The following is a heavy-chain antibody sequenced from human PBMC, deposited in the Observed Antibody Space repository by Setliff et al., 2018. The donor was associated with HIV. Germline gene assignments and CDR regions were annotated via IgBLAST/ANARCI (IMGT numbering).Heavy chain of an antibody. CDR3: AGGRLRSSWYAHHDAFDI. V-gene: IGHV4-38-2*02. J-gene: IGHJ3*02. CDR2: IYHGRNT. D-gene: IGHD6-13*01. CDR1: GYSISSGFY. Sequence: PSETLSLTCTVSGYSISSGFYWGWIRQPPGKGLEWIWSIYHGRNTYYITSLQSRVTISVDTSKNQFSLMLSTVTAADTAVYYCAGGRLRSSWYAHHDAFDIWGQGTMVTVSS.